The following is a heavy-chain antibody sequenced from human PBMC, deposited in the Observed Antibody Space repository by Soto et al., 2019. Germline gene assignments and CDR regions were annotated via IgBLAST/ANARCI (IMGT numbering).Heavy chain of an antibody. CDR3: AKSGLRYFDWLLYFDY. V-gene: IGHV3-23*01. CDR1: GFTFSSYA. Sequence: GGSLRLSCAASGFTFSSYAMSWVRQAPGKGLEWVSAISGSGGSTYYADSVKGRFTISRDNSKNTLYLQMNSLRAEDTAVYYCAKSGLRYFDWLLYFDYWGQGTLVTVSS. CDR2: ISGSGGST. J-gene: IGHJ4*02. D-gene: IGHD3-9*01.